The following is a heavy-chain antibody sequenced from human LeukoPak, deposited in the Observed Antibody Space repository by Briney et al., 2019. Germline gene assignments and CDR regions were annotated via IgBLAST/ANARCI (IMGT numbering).Heavy chain of an antibody. CDR2: FNPASGGT. CDR3: ARGLYYGGNQRAHDAFDI. D-gene: IGHD4-23*01. J-gene: IGHJ3*02. CDR1: GYIFTHYY. V-gene: IGHV1-2*02. Sequence: ASVKVSCKASGYIFTHYYMHWVRQAPGQALEWMGWFNPASGGTKYAQKFQGRVTMTRDTSINTAYMELSSLGLDDTAAYYCARGLYYGGNQRAHDAFDIWGQGTLVTVS.